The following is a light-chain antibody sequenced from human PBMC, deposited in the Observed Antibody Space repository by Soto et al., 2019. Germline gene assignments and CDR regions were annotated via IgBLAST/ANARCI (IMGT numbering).Light chain of an antibody. CDR1: SGHSSYA. J-gene: IGLJ2*01. V-gene: IGLV4-69*01. Sequence: QPVLTQSPSASASLGASVKLTCTLSSGHSSYAIAWHQQQPEKGPRYLMKLNSDGSHTKGDGIPDRFSGSSSGAERYLTISRLQSDDEADYYCQTWGTGILVVFGGGTKVTVL. CDR2: LNSDGSH. CDR3: QTWGTGILVV.